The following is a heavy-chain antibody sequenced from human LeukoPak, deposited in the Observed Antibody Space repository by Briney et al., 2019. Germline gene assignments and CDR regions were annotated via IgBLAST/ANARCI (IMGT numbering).Heavy chain of an antibody. CDR1: GGSISSYY. Sequence: PSETLSLTCTVSGGSISSYYWSWIRQPAGKGLEWIGRIYTSGSTNYNPSLKSRVTMSVDTSKNQFSLKLSSVTAADTAVYYCARGTMVRGVIITVTPIAFDIWGQGTMVTVSS. D-gene: IGHD3-10*01. CDR3: ARGTMVRGVIITVTPIAFDI. V-gene: IGHV4-4*07. CDR2: IYTSGST. J-gene: IGHJ3*02.